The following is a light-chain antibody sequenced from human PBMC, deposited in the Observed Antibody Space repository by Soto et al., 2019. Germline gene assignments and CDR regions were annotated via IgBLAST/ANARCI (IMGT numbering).Light chain of an antibody. CDR1: NIRNKS. Sequence: SYELTQTPSVSGAPGQTARITGGGNNIRNKSEQWYQQKPGQAPVVGVYDDTNRPSGIPERFSGSNSGNTATLTISRVEAGDEADYYCQVWDSSSDHWVFGGGTKLTVL. J-gene: IGLJ3*02. V-gene: IGLV3-21*02. CDR3: QVWDSSSDHWV. CDR2: DDT.